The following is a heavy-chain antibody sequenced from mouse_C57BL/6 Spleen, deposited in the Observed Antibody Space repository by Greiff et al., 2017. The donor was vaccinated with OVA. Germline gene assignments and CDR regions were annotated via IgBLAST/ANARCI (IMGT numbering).Heavy chain of an antibody. Sequence: EVQRVESGGGLVKPGGSLKLSCAASGFTFSSYAMSWVRQTPEKRLEWVATISDGGSYTYYPDNVKGRFTISRDNAKNNLYLQMSHLKSEDTAMYYCARAHEGYYAMDYWGQGTSVTVSS. CDR3: ARAHEGYYAMDY. J-gene: IGHJ4*01. CDR1: GFTFSSYA. CDR2: ISDGGSYT. V-gene: IGHV5-4*01.